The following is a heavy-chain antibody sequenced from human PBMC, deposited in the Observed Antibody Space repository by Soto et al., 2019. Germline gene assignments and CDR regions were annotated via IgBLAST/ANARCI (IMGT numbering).Heavy chain of an antibody. V-gene: IGHV4-39*01. J-gene: IGHJ3*02. CDR1: GGSISSSSYY. D-gene: IGHD3-10*01. CDR3: AKKRITMVRGVIQRIDAFDI. Sequence: SETLSLICTVSGGSISSSSYYWGWIRQPPGKGLEWIGSIYYSGSTYYNPSLKSRVTISVDTSKNQFSLKLSSVTAADTAVYYCAKKRITMVRGVIQRIDAFDIWGQGTMVTVSS. CDR2: IYYSGST.